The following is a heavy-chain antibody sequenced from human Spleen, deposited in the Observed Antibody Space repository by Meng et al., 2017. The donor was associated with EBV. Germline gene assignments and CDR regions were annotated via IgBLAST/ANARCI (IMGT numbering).Heavy chain of an antibody. J-gene: IGHJ4*02. Sequence: QVPLRESGPGVVRPSGPLSLTCAVSRGFITSGDWWSWVRQSPGKGLEWIGEIHHSGGTSYNPSLKSRVTISLDMSKDQFSLRLSSVTAADTAEYYCARAGYHRPASEYWGQGTLVTVSS. CDR3: ARAGYHRPASEY. D-gene: IGHD2-15*01. V-gene: IGHV4-4*02. CDR2: IHHSGGT. CDR1: RGFITSGDW.